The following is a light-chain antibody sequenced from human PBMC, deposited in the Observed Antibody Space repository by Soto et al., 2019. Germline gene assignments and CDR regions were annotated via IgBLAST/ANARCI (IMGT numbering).Light chain of an antibody. CDR3: QQYHNWPPLT. J-gene: IGKJ4*01. Sequence: ETLMTQSPATLSASPGERVTLSCRASQNINFNLAWYQQKPGQAPRVLIYGASSRDSGIPDRFSGSGSETDFTLTISRLEHDDFGFHYCQQYHNWPPLTFGGGTRVEIK. V-gene: IGKV3D-15*01. CDR1: QNINFN. CDR2: GAS.